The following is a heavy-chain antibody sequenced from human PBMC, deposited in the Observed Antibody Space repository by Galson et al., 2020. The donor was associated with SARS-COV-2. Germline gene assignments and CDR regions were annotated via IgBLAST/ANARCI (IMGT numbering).Heavy chain of an antibody. CDR2: ITNDGSAI. Sequence: GASLKISCAASGFSFSSYRMSWVRQAPGKGLEWVANITNDGSAIKYVDSVKGRVTISSDNAKNSVSLQMNSLRGEDTAVYYCAKDAFSISDYWGQGTLVTVSS. J-gene: IGHJ4*02. D-gene: IGHD2-2*01. CDR3: AKDAFSISDY. CDR1: GFSFSSYR. V-gene: IGHV3-7*03.